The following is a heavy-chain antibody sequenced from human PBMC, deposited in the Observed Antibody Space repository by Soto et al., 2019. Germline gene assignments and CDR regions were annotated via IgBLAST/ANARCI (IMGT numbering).Heavy chain of an antibody. CDR1: GFTFDDYA. D-gene: IGHD3-10*01. J-gene: IGHJ6*02. CDR2: ISWNSGSI. V-gene: IGHV3-9*01. Sequence: PVGSLRLSCAASGFTFDDYAMHWVRQAPGKGLEWVSGISWNSGSIGYADSVKGRFTISRDNAKNSLYLQMNSLRAEDTALYYCAKDALNMVRGVISYYGMDVWGQGTTVTVSS. CDR3: AKDALNMVRGVISYYGMDV.